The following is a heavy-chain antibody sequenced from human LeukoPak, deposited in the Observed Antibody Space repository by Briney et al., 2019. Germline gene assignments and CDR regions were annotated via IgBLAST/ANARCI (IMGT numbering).Heavy chain of an antibody. D-gene: IGHD3-22*01. Sequence: ASVKVSCKASGYTFTSYYMHWVRQAPGQGLEWMGIINPSGGSTSYAQKFQGRVTMTRDTSTSTVYMELSSLRSEDTALYYCARDLDSSGYYYSLDAFDIWGQGTMVTVSS. J-gene: IGHJ3*02. CDR1: GYTFTSYY. CDR3: ARDLDSSGYYYSLDAFDI. V-gene: IGHV1-46*01. CDR2: INPSGGST.